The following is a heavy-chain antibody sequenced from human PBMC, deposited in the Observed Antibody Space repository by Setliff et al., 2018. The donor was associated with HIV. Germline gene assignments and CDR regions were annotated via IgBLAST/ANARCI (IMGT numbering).Heavy chain of an antibody. CDR2: IIPNSAGT. Sequence: ASVKVSCKASRYTFTGYFIHWVRQAPGQGLEWMGRIIPNSAGTNYAQKFQGRVTMTRDTSISTAYMELSRLRSDDTAVYYCATKVYCTNGVCLDAFDIWGQGTMVTVSS. J-gene: IGHJ3*02. D-gene: IGHD2-8*01. V-gene: IGHV1-2*06. CDR1: RYTFTGYF. CDR3: ATKVYCTNGVCLDAFDI.